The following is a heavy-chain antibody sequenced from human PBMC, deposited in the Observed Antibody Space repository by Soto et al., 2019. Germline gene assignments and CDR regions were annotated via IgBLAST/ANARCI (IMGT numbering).Heavy chain of an antibody. CDR3: ARDYGDSNFDY. V-gene: IGHV4-30-4*01. CDR2: IYYSGST. Sequence: SETLSLTCTVSGGSISSGDYYWSWIRQPPGKGLEWIGYIYYSGSTYYNPSLKSRVTISVDTSKNQFSLKLSSVTAADAAVYYCARDYGDSNFDYWGQGTLVTVSS. CDR1: GGSISSGDYY. J-gene: IGHJ4*02. D-gene: IGHD4-17*01.